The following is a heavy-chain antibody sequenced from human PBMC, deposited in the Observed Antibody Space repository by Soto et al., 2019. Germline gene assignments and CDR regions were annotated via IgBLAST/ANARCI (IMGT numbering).Heavy chain of an antibody. Sequence: QVQLQESGPGLVKPSETLSLTCTVSGGSISSYYWSWIRQPPGKGLEWIGYIYYSGSTNYNPSLKSRVTISVHTSKNQFSLKLSSVTAADTAVYYCARRIAAHQDHNWFDPWGQGTLVTASS. CDR1: GGSISSYY. CDR2: IYYSGST. D-gene: IGHD6-13*01. CDR3: ARRIAAHQDHNWFDP. J-gene: IGHJ5*02. V-gene: IGHV4-59*01.